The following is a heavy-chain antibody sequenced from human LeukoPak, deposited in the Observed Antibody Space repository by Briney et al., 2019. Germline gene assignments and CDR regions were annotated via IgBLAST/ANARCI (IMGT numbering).Heavy chain of an antibody. CDR1: GFTFSSCS. V-gene: IGHV3-48*02. CDR3: ARDVRRGRRQHFDY. Sequence: GGSLRLSCAASGFTFSSCSMNWVRQAPGKGLEWVSYISSSSSTIYYADSVKGRFTISRDNAKNSLYLQMNSLRDEDTAVYYCARDVRRGRRQHFDYWGQGTLVTVSS. D-gene: IGHD3-10*01. J-gene: IGHJ4*02. CDR2: ISSSSSTI.